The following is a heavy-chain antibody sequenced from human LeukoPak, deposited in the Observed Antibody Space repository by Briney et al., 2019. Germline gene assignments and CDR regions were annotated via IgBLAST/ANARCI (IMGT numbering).Heavy chain of an antibody. J-gene: IGHJ4*02. V-gene: IGHV4/OR15-8*02. CDR3: SRESGPFCPFGY. CDR1: GGSISGTNW. D-gene: IGHD1-26*01. Sequence: SETLSLTCGVSGGSISGTNWWSWVRQPPGQGLEWIGEISLAGQTNYNPSLNGRVTMSLDKSSNQLSLHLTSMTAADTATYFCSRESGPFCPFGYWGQGTLVIVSS. CDR2: ISLAGQT.